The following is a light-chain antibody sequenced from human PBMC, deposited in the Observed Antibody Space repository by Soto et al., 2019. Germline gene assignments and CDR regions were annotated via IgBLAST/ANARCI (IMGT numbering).Light chain of an antibody. V-gene: IGKV3-20*01. Sequence: EIVLTQSPGTLSLSPGERATLSCRASQSVSTTYLAWYQQKPGQPPRLLIYGTSRRATGIPDRFSGSGSGTDFTITISRLETEDFAVYYCHRYDGSPPFTFGPGTKVDF. J-gene: IGKJ3*01. CDR3: HRYDGSPPFT. CDR2: GTS. CDR1: QSVSTTY.